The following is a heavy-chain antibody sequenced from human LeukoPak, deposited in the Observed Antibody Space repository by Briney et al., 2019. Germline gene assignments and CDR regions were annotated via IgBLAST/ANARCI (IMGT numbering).Heavy chain of an antibody. CDR1: GFTVSSNY. V-gene: IGHV3-66*02. CDR3: ASTGSGWYSDY. CDR2: IYSGGST. D-gene: IGHD6-19*01. Sequence: GGSLRLSCAASGFTVSSNYMSWVRQAPGKGLEWLSVIYSGGSTNYADSVKGRFTISRDNSKNTLYLQMNSLRAEDTAVYYCASTGSGWYSDYWGQGTLVTVSS. J-gene: IGHJ4*02.